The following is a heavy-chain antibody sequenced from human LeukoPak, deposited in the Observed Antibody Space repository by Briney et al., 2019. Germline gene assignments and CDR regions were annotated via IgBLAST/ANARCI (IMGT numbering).Heavy chain of an antibody. V-gene: IGHV3-21*01. D-gene: IGHD3-3*01. CDR1: GFTFSSYS. CDR3: ARLYYDFWSGYLYYFDY. J-gene: IGHJ4*02. CDR2: ISSSSSYI. Sequence: GGSLRLSCAASGFTFSSYSMNWVRQAPGKGLEWVSSISSSSSYIYYADSVKGRFTISRDNAKNTLYLQMNSLRAEDTAVYYCARLYYDFWSGYLYYFDYWGQGTLVTVSS.